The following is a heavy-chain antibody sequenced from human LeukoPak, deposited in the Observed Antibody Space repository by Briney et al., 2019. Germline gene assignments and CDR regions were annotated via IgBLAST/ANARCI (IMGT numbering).Heavy chain of an antibody. D-gene: IGHD5-18*01. Sequence: GGSLRLSCAASGFTFSSYWMSWVRQAPGKGLEWVANIKLDRSEKYYVDSVKGRFTISRDNAKNSLYLQMNSLRAEDTAVYYCARMRATPYSYAYSVGYYFDYWGQGTLLTVSS. V-gene: IGHV3-7*01. CDR3: ARMRATPYSYAYSVGYYFDY. CDR1: GFTFSSYW. J-gene: IGHJ4*02. CDR2: IKLDRSEK.